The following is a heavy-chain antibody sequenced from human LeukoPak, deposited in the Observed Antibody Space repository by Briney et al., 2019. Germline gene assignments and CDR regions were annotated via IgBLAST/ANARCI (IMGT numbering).Heavy chain of an antibody. CDR1: GGSISSSSYY. Sequence: SETLSLTCTVSGGSISSSSYYWGWIRQPPGKGLEWIGSIYYSGSTYYNPSLKSRVTISVDTSKNQFSLKLSSATAADTAVYYCASDSEGLRSSQGIHYDAFDIWGQGTMVTVSS. V-gene: IGHV4-39*07. CDR3: ASDSEGLRSSQGIHYDAFDI. J-gene: IGHJ3*02. CDR2: IYYSGST. D-gene: IGHD6-13*01.